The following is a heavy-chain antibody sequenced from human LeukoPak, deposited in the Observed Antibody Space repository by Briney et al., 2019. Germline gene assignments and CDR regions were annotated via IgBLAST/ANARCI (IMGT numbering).Heavy chain of an antibody. D-gene: IGHD3-10*01. CDR3: AKSVTYYYGSGSYEHY. V-gene: IGHV3-23*01. Sequence: GGSLRLSRAASGFTFSSYGMSWVRQAPGKGLEWVADISGSGSSTYYADSVKGRITISRDNYKDTLYLQMNRLRAEDTAVYYCAKSVTYYYGSGSYEHYWGQGTLVTVSS. CDR2: ISGSGSST. CDR1: GFTFSSYG. J-gene: IGHJ4*02.